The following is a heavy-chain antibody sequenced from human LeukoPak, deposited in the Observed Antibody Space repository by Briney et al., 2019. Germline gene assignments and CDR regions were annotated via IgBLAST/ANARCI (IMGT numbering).Heavy chain of an antibody. Sequence: ASVKVSCKASGGTFNSYAMSWVRQAPGKGLEWVSAISGSGGSTYYADSVKGRFTISRDNSKNTLYLQMNSLRAEDTAVYYCAKDPMPFDIWGQGTMVTVSS. CDR3: AKDPMPFDI. CDR2: ISGSGGST. J-gene: IGHJ3*02. V-gene: IGHV3-23*01. D-gene: IGHD2-2*01. CDR1: GGTFNSYA.